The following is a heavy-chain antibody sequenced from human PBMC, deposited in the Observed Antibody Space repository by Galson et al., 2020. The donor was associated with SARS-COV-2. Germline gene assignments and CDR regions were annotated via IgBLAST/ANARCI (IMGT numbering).Heavy chain of an antibody. Sequence: GGSLRLSCAASRFSFSTYAMSWVRQAPGKGLEWVSGISDSGGSTFYADSVKGRFTISRDNFENTLFLEMNSLRADDTAVYFCATSISTTGLYFFDFWGQGTLVTVSS. V-gene: IGHV3-23*01. CDR1: RFSFSTYA. D-gene: IGHD1-1*01. CDR2: ISDSGGST. CDR3: ATSISTTGLYFFDF. J-gene: IGHJ4*02.